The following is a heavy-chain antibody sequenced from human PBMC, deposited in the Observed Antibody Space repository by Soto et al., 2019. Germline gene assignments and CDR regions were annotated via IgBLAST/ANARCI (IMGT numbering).Heavy chain of an antibody. CDR3: AKDHIAAPFDY. Sequence: PGGSLRLSCAASGFTFSSYGMHWVRQAPGKGLEWVAVISYDGSNKYYADSVKGRFTISRDNSKNTLYLQMNSLRAEDTAVYYCAKDHIAAPFDYWGQGTLVTVSS. D-gene: IGHD6-6*01. CDR2: ISYDGSNK. J-gene: IGHJ4*02. V-gene: IGHV3-30*18. CDR1: GFTFSSYG.